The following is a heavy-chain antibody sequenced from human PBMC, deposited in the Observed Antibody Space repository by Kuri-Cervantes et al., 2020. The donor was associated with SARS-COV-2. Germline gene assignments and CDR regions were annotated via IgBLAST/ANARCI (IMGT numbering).Heavy chain of an antibody. CDR2: INPDTGNA. J-gene: IGHJ4*02. V-gene: IGHV1-8*02. CDR1: GYAFTTSD. D-gene: IGHD4-17*01. Sequence: ASVKVSCKASGYAFTTSDINWVRQATGQGLEWMGWINPDTGNAGYAQKFQGRVTVTRDTSTSTAFMELSSLRSDDTAVYYCARDPTGGSPGLYWGQGTLVTVSS. CDR3: ARDPTGGSPGLY.